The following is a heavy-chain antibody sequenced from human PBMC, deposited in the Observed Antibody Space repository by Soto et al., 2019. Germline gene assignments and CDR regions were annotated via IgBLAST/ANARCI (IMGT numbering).Heavy chain of an antibody. D-gene: IGHD1-26*01. CDR3: ARALGVGAASDY. J-gene: IGHJ4*02. CDR2: INAGNGNT. Sequence: QVQLVQSGAEVKKPGASVKVSCKASGYTFTSYAMHWVRQAPGQRLEWMGWINAGNGNTKYSQKFQGRVTITRDTSASTAYRELSSLRSEDTAVYYCARALGVGAASDYWGQGTLVTVSS. V-gene: IGHV1-3*01. CDR1: GYTFTSYA.